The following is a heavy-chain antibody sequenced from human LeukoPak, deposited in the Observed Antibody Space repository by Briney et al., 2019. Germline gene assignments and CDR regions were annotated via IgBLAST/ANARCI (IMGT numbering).Heavy chain of an antibody. D-gene: IGHD4-23*01. J-gene: IGHJ2*01. CDR3: AGHKVHDFGGSDWYFDL. Sequence: PSETLSLTCTVSGASISRSSWSWLRQPPGKGLEWIAYMFYGGDTNHNPSLKSRVTMSVDMSKNQFSLRLTSVTAADTAVYYCAGHKVHDFGGSDWYFDLWGRGTLVTVSS. CDR1: GASISRSS. V-gene: IGHV4-59*08. CDR2: MFYGGDT.